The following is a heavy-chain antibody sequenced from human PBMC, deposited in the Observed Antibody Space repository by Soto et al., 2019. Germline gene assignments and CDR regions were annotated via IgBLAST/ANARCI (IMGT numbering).Heavy chain of an antibody. CDR2: LDYEEGER. Sequence: ASLNGYWKISVKAHSGVPMHWVRQAPGKGLEWMGSLDYEEGERNFAHRFQGRVTVTEDTSTDTAYMDLSSLKSEDTAVYYCAAGVTTFDYWGQGTLVTVSS. V-gene: IGHV1-24*01. J-gene: IGHJ4*02. CDR1: VKAHSGVP. CDR3: AAGVTTFDY. D-gene: IGHD4-17*01.